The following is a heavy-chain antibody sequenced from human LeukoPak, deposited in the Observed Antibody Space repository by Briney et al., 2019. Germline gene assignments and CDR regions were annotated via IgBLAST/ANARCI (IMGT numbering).Heavy chain of an antibody. J-gene: IGHJ3*02. Sequence: SETLSLTCTVSGGSISSYYWSWIRQPPGKGLEWIGYIHYSGSTNYNPSLKSRVTISVDTSKSQFSLKLTSVTAADTAVYYCARHFFVGAEDAFDIWGQGTMVTVPS. D-gene: IGHD2/OR15-2a*01. CDR3: ARHFFVGAEDAFDI. CDR1: GGSISSYY. CDR2: IHYSGST. V-gene: IGHV4-59*08.